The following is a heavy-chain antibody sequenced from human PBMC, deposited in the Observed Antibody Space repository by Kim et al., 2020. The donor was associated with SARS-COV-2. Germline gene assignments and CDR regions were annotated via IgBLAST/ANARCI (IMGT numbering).Heavy chain of an antibody. D-gene: IGHD3-22*01. Sequence: GGSLRLSCAASGFTFSDYYMSWIRQAPGKGLEWVSYISSSSSYTNYADPVKGRLIISRDNAKNSLYLQMNSLRAEDTAVYYCARGYYDSSGYTTFDYWG. CDR2: ISSSSSYT. V-gene: IGHV3-11*03. CDR3: ARGYYDSSGYTTFDY. J-gene: IGHJ4*01. CDR1: GFTFSDYY.